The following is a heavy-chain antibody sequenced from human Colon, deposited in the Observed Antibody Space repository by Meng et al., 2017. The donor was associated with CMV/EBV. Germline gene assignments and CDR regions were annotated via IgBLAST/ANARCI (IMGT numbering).Heavy chain of an antibody. J-gene: IGHJ3*02. CDR3: ASETEGSNYDAFDI. Sequence: GESLKISCAASGFTFDDYTMNWVRQAPGKGLEWVSYIRSSGSNIQYADSVKGRFTISRDNAKNSLYLQMSSLRAEDTAVYYCASETEGSNYDAFDIWGQGTVVTVSS. CDR2: IRSSGSNI. D-gene: IGHD4-11*01. V-gene: IGHV3-48*03. CDR1: GFTFDDYT.